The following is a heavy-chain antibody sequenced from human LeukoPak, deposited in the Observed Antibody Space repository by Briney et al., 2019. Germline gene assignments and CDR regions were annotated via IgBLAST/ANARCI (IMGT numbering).Heavy chain of an antibody. CDR3: ARDQGSDWSLPFDY. CDR2: ISSGSSYI. Sequence: GGSLSLSCAASGFTFSYYSMNWVRHAPGHGLEWVSSISSGSSYIYYADSVKGRFTTSRDNAKNSLYLQMNSLRAEDTAVYYCARDQGSDWSLPFDYWGQGTLVTVSS. V-gene: IGHV3-21*01. J-gene: IGHJ4*02. CDR1: GFTFSYYS. D-gene: IGHD6-19*01.